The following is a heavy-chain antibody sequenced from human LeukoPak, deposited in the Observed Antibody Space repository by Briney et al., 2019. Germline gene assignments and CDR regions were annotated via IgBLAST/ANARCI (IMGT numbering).Heavy chain of an antibody. CDR1: GGSISSSSYY. D-gene: IGHD3-3*01. J-gene: IGHJ4*02. Sequence: SETLSLTCTVSGGSISSSSYYWGWIRQPPGKGLEWIGSIYYSGSTYYNPSLKSRVTISVDTSKNQFSLKLSSVTAAVTAVYYCARQNLRFLEWALDYWGQGTLVTVSS. CDR3: ARQNLRFLEWALDY. V-gene: IGHV4-39*01. CDR2: IYYSGST.